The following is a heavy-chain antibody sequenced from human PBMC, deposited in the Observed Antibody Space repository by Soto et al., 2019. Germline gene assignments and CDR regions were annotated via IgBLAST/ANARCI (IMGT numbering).Heavy chain of an antibody. CDR3: ARNVNSGFDY. CDR1: GYTFITYY. Sequence: EASVKVSCKASGYTFITYYIHWVRQAPGQGLEWMGFINPSGGSTSYAQKFQARVTMTRDTSTSTVYMELSSLRSEDTAVYYCARNVNSGFDYWGQGTLVTVSS. J-gene: IGHJ4*02. D-gene: IGHD1-20*01. CDR2: INPSGGST. V-gene: IGHV1-46*01.